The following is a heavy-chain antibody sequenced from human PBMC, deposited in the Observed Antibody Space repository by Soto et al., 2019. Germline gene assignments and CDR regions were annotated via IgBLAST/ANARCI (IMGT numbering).Heavy chain of an antibody. Sequence: ASVKVSCKASGYPFQNYPIHWVRQAPGQRPEWMGWINGGTGDTRSSQRFQDRVTMTRDTSASTAYMELSSLRSEDTAVYFCARDRAPYCSGSSCHLGYYPYYGMDVWGQGTTVTVSS. J-gene: IGHJ6*02. CDR3: ARDRAPYCSGSSCHLGYYPYYGMDV. V-gene: IGHV1-3*01. D-gene: IGHD2-2*01. CDR2: INGGTGDT. CDR1: GYPFQNYP.